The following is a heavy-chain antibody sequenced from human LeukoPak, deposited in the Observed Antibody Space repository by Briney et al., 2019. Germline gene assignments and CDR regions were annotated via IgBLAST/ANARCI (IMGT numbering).Heavy chain of an antibody. D-gene: IGHD3-10*01. Sequence: GASVKVSFKASGGTFSSYAISWVRQAPGQGLEWMGRIIPILGIAKYAQKFQGRVTITADTSTSTAYMELSSLRSEDTAVYYCARDAYYYGSGSYDFWGQGTLVTVSS. V-gene: IGHV1-69*04. J-gene: IGHJ4*02. CDR3: ARDAYYYGSGSYDF. CDR2: IIPILGIA. CDR1: GGTFSSYA.